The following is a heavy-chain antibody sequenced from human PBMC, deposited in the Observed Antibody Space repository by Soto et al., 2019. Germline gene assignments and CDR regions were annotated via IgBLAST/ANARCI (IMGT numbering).Heavy chain of an antibody. V-gene: IGHV3-30-3*01. CDR2: ISFAGTTT. CDR1: GFTFSSVA. CDR3: VRDPCADCFDWYFDL. D-gene: IGHD2-21*02. Sequence: GXSLRPSGVASGFTFSSVARIWVDQPPGMGLEWMALISFAGTTTYYADSAKGRFTTTRDNSSNSLYLQMNRLIAHNTPVYYCVRDPCADCFDWYFDLWGHGTLVTVSS. J-gene: IGHJ2*01.